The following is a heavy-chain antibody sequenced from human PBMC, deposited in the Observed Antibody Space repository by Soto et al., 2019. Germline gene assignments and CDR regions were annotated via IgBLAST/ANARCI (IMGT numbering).Heavy chain of an antibody. D-gene: IGHD3-22*01. Sequence: GGSLRLSCAASGFTFSSYGVHWVRQAPGKGLEWVAVISYDGSNKYYADSVKGRFTISRDNSKNTLYLQMNSLRAEDTAVYYCAKILYDSSGGGAYYYGMDVWGQGTTVTVSS. CDR3: AKILYDSSGGGAYYYGMDV. CDR1: GFTFSSYG. CDR2: ISYDGSNK. J-gene: IGHJ6*02. V-gene: IGHV3-30*18.